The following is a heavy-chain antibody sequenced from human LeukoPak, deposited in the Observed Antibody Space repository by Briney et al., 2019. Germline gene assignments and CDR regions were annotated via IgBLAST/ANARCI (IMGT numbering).Heavy chain of an antibody. CDR2: INTGSTTI. J-gene: IGHJ3*01. CDR3: ARDSSVCDFDV. D-gene: IGHD6-6*01. CDR1: GFTFSPYT. V-gene: IGHV3-48*01. Sequence: PGGSLRLSCAASGFTFSPYTMHWFRQPPGKGLEWLSYINTGSTTIYYADSVKGRFTISRDNAKNSLYLQLNSLRAEETAVYCCARDSSVCDFDVWGQGTMVTVSS.